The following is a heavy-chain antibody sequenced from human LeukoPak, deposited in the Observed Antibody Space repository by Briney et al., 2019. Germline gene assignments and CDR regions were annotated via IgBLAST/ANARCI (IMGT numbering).Heavy chain of an antibody. Sequence: SVKVSCKASGFTFTSSAVQWVRQARGQRLEWIGWIVVGSGNTNYAQKFQERATITRDMSTSTAYMELSSLRSEDTAVYYCARDLKRGYSGYDYFIVANYYYGMDVWGQGTTVTVSS. V-gene: IGHV1-58*01. CDR3: ARDLKRGYSGYDYFIVANYYYGMDV. CDR1: GFTFTSSA. J-gene: IGHJ6*02. D-gene: IGHD5-12*01. CDR2: IVVGSGNT.